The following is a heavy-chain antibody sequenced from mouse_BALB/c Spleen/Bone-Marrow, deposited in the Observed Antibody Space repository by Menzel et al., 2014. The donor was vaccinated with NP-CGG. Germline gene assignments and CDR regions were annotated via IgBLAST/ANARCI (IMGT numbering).Heavy chain of an antibody. CDR3: ARGDGNYPFYAMDY. CDR1: GYAFSSYW. CDR2: IYPGDGDT. J-gene: IGHJ4*01. Sequence: QVQLQQSGAELVRPGSSVKISCKASGYAFSSYWMNWVKQRPGQGLEWIGQIYPGDGDTNYNGKFKGKATLTADKSSSTAYMQLSSLTSEDSAVYFCARGDGNYPFYAMDYRGQGTSVTVSS. D-gene: IGHD2-1*01. V-gene: IGHV1-80*01.